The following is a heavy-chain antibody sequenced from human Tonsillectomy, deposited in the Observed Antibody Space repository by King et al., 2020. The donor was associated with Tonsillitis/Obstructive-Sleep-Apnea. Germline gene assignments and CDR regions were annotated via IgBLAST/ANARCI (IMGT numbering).Heavy chain of an antibody. J-gene: IGHJ4*02. CDR1: GFTFISYG. CDR2: ISYDGSNK. Sequence: VQLVQSGGGVVQPGRSLRLSCAASGFTFISYGMHWVRQAPGKGLEWVAVISYDGSNKYYADSVKGRFTISRDNSKNTLYLQMNSLRAEDTAVYYCAKDRSVIAVAAFDYWGQGTLVTVSS. CDR3: AKDRSVIAVAAFDY. V-gene: IGHV3-30*18. D-gene: IGHD6-19*01.